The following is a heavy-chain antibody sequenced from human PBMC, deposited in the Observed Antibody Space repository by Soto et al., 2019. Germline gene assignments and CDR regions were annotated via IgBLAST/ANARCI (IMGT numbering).Heavy chain of an antibody. Sequence: VKVSCNASGGPFSSYAIIWVRQAPGQGLEWMGGIIPIFGTANYAQKFQGRVTTTADESTSTAYMELSSLRSEDTAVYYCEREQFPGQGAFDIWGHGTMVTGSS. J-gene: IGHJ3*02. CDR1: GGPFSSYA. CDR3: EREQFPGQGAFDI. V-gene: IGHV1-69*01. CDR2: IIPIFGTA.